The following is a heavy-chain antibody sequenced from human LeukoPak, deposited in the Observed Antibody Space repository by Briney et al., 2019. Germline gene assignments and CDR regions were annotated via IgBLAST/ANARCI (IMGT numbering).Heavy chain of an antibody. CDR3: VKLRGIYLDFDS. D-gene: IGHD1-26*01. Sequence: PGGSLRLSCAASGLSFSRYAMHWVRQAPGKGLEYVSAISSNGGSTYYADSVKGRFIISRDNSKNTLSLQMDSLRAEDTAVYYCVKLRGIYLDFDSWGRGTLVSVSS. V-gene: IGHV3-64*02. CDR1: GLSFSRYA. J-gene: IGHJ4*02. CDR2: ISSNGGST.